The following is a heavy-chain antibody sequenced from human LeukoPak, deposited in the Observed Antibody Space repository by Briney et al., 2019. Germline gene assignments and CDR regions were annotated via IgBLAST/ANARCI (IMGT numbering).Heavy chain of an antibody. CDR1: GGSISTFY. J-gene: IGHJ4*02. CDR2: ISYSGST. D-gene: IGHD2-21*02. V-gene: IGHV4-59*08. CDR3: ARGLRETATGLFDY. Sequence: SETLSLTCTVSGGSISTFYWSWIRQPPGKGLEWIGYISYSGSTYYSPSLKSRVTISLDSSKNQFSLKLSSVTAADTDVYYCARGLRETATGLFDYWGQGTLVTVSS.